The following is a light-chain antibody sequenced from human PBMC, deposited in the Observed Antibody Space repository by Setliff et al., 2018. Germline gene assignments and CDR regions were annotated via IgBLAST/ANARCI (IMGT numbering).Light chain of an antibody. J-gene: IGLJ2*01. Sequence: QSALTQPAAVSGSPGQSIATSCTGTTSDVGGYDYVSWYQHHPGKAPKLIIFEVTKRPSGVSDRFSGSKSGNTASLTISGLQAEDEADYYCLSYTSETTHALFGGGTKVTVL. CDR2: EVT. CDR3: LSYTSETTHAL. CDR1: TSDVGGYDY. V-gene: IGLV2-14*01.